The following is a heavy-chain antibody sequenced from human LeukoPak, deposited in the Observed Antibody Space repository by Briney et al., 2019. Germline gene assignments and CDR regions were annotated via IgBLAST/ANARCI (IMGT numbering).Heavy chain of an antibody. Sequence: GASLKVCCKASGHTFTSYYMHWVRQAAGQWREWMGLINPSGGSTSYAQKFQGRVTMTRDTSTSTVYMELSSLRSEDTAVYYCARSLRMDNWFDPWGQGTLVTVSS. CDR2: INPSGGST. J-gene: IGHJ5*02. CDR3: ARSLRMDNWFDP. D-gene: IGHD2-2*03. V-gene: IGHV1-46*01. CDR1: GHTFTSYY.